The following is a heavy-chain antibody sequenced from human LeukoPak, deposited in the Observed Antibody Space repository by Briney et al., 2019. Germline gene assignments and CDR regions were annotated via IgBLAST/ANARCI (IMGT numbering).Heavy chain of an antibody. J-gene: IGHJ6*02. CDR3: ARWSPKYGGNSFYYYGMDV. D-gene: IGHD4-23*01. Sequence: SETLSLTCTVSGGSVSSYHWSWIRQPPGKGLECIGYIYDSGSTNYNPSLKSRVTISVDTSKNQFSLKLSSVTAADTAVYYCARWSPKYGGNSFYYYGMDVWGQGTTVTVSS. CDR2: IYDSGST. V-gene: IGHV4-59*02. CDR1: GGSVSSYH.